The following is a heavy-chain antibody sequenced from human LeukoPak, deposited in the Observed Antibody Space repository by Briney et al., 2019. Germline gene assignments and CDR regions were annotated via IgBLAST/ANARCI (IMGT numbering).Heavy chain of an antibody. Sequence: SVKVSCKASGGTFSSYAISWVRQAPGQGPEWMGRIIPILGIANYAQKFQGRVTITADKSTSTAYMELSSLRSEDTAVYYCARESSHYDILTGFDYWGQGTLVTVSS. CDR2: IIPILGIA. V-gene: IGHV1-69*04. CDR3: ARESSHYDILTGFDY. D-gene: IGHD3-9*01. J-gene: IGHJ4*02. CDR1: GGTFSSYA.